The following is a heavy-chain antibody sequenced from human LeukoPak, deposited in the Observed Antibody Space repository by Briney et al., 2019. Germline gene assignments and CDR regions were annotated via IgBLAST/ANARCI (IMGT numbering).Heavy chain of an antibody. CDR2: IYHSGST. D-gene: IGHD5-18*01. J-gene: IGHJ3*02. Sequence: PSGTLSLTCAVSGGSISSSNWRSWVRQPPGKGLEWIGEIYHSGSTNYNPSLKSRVTISVDKSKNQFSLKLSSVTAADTAVYYCASGDTAMVPEDAFDIWGQGTMVTVSS. V-gene: IGHV4-4*02. CDR1: GGSISSSNW. CDR3: ASGDTAMVPEDAFDI.